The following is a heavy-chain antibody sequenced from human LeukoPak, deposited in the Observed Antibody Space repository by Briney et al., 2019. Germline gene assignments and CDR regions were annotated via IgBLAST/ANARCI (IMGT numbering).Heavy chain of an antibody. Sequence: GGSLRLSCAASGFTFRRYEMNWVRHAPGKGREWLSYISSSGSTRYYADSVRGRFTISRDNAKNSLYLQMSSLRAEDTTVYYCARSRYLGPDYWGQGTLVTVSS. V-gene: IGHV3-48*03. CDR3: ARSRYLGPDY. CDR1: GFTFRRYE. J-gene: IGHJ4*02. CDR2: ISSSGSTR. D-gene: IGHD2-2*01.